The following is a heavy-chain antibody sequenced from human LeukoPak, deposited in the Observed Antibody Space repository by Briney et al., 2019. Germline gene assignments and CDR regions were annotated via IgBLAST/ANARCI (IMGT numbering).Heavy chain of an antibody. CDR3: ARVKPAEAALDF. Sequence: ASVKVSCRASGYTFTGYYIHWVRQAPGQGLEWMGWINPNSGGTNYAQKFQGRVTMTRDRSINTAYMDLRSLTYDDTAVYYCARVKPAEAALDFWGQGTLVTVSS. CDR1: GYTFTGYY. V-gene: IGHV1-2*02. CDR2: INPNSGGT. J-gene: IGHJ4*02.